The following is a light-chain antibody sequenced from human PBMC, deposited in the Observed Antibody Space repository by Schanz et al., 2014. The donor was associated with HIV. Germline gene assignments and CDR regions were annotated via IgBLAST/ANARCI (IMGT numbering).Light chain of an antibody. Sequence: DIQMTQSPSSLSASVGDRVTITCQASQDISTYLNWYQQKPGKAPNLLIYAASTLQSGVPSRFSGSGSGTDFTLTISSLQPEDFATYYCQQRVDTFGGGTKVEIK. V-gene: IGKV1-39*01. J-gene: IGKJ4*01. CDR3: QQRVDT. CDR2: AAS. CDR1: QDISTY.